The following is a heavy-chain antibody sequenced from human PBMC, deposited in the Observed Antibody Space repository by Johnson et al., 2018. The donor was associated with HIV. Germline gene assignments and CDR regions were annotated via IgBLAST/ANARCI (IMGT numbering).Heavy chain of an antibody. CDR2: IKQDGSEK. J-gene: IGHJ3*02. Sequence: MLLVESGGGLVQPGGSLRLSCAASGFIFSSYRMSWVRQAPGRGLEWVANIKQDGSEKYYVDSGQGRFSISRDNSKNTLYLQMNSLRAEDTAVYYCARGGLTYYYDSSGYPDAFDIWGQGTMVTVSS. V-gene: IGHV3-7*01. D-gene: IGHD3-22*01. CDR1: GFIFSSYR. CDR3: ARGGLTYYYDSSGYPDAFDI.